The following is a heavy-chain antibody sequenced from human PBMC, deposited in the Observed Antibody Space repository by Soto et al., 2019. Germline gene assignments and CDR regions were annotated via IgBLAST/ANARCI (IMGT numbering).Heavy chain of an antibody. D-gene: IGHD4-4*01. Sequence: SETLSLTCTVSGGSISTEDFFWTWIRLPPGKGLEWVGNIYFSGRTFYNPSLRGRISISMDTSTNQFSLKLTSVTAADTAVYFCARYSGLQYPEHWNNWLDRWGQGTLVTVSS. J-gene: IGHJ5*02. V-gene: IGHV4-30-4*01. CDR3: ARYSGLQYPEHWNNWLDR. CDR2: IYFSGRT. CDR1: GGSISTEDFF.